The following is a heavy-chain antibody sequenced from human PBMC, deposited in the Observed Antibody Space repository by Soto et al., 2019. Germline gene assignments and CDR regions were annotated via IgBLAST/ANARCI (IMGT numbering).Heavy chain of an antibody. Sequence: EVQLVESGGALVQPGGSLRLSCAASGFTFSNYWMHWVRQAPGKGLVWISRMNSDGINTVYADAVKGRFTISRDNAKNTRYLQMNSLRVEATAVYCCATSKWGVSYGHTTYGGQGTLFTVSS. CDR1: GFTFSNYW. D-gene: IGHD1-26*01. V-gene: IGHV3-74*01. CDR3: ATSKWGVSYGHTTY. J-gene: IGHJ1*01. CDR2: MNSDGINT.